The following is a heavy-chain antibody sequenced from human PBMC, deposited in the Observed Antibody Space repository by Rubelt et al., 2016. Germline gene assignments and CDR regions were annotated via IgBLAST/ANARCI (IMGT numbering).Heavy chain of an antibody. CDR1: GFTFSSYG. D-gene: IGHD3-10*01. Sequence: EVQLVESGGGLLQPGGSLRLSCAASGFTFSSYGMSWVRQSPGKGLEWVSGISGSGGTTYYANSVKGRFTISRDNYKNTLYLQMNSLRAEDTALYYCAKEFDYYGSGSRYYYFGMDVWGQGTTVTVSS. J-gene: IGHJ6*02. V-gene: IGHV3-23*04. CDR2: ISGSGGTT. CDR3: AKEFDYYGSGSRYYYFGMDV.